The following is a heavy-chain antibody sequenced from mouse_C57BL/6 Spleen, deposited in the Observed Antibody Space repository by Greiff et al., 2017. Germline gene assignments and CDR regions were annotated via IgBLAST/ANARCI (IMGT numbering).Heavy chain of an antibody. V-gene: IGHV1-72*01. Sequence: QVQLQQPGAELVKPGASVKLSCKASGYTFTSYWMHWVKQRPGRGLEWIGRIDPNSGGTKYNEKFKSKATLTVDKPSSTAYMQLSSLTSEDSAVYDCARGATVVARDLDWYFDVWGTGTTVTVSS. J-gene: IGHJ1*03. CDR1: GYTFTSYW. CDR2: IDPNSGGT. D-gene: IGHD1-1*01. CDR3: ARGATVVARDLDWYFDV.